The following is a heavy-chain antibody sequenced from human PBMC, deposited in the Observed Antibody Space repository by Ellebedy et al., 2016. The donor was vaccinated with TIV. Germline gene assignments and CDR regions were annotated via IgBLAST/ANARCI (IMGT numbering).Heavy chain of an antibody. CDR2: IDPSDSYT. V-gene: IGHV5-10-1*01. CDR1: GYRFISYW. D-gene: IGHD2-2*01. J-gene: IGHJ5*02. Sequence: GESLKISCKGSGYRFISYWISWVRQMPGKGLEWMGRIDPSDSYTNYSPSFKGHVTISADKSISTAYLQWSSLKASDTAMYYCARHKGYCSSTSCYGGFWFDPWGQGTLVTVSS. CDR3: ARHKGYCSSTSCYGGFWFDP.